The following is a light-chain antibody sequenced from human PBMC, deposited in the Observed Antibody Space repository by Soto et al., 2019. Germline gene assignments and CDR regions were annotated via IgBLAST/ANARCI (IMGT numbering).Light chain of an antibody. CDR3: QQRSNWPPIT. V-gene: IGKV3-11*01. CDR1: QSVDWY. Sequence: EIVLTQSPATLYLSPGDRATLSCRASQSVDWYVAWYQQKPGQAPRLLIYDALKRATGTPDRFSGSGSGTGFTLPISRLEPEDFAVYYYQQRSNWPPITFGPGTKVDLK. CDR2: DAL. J-gene: IGKJ3*01.